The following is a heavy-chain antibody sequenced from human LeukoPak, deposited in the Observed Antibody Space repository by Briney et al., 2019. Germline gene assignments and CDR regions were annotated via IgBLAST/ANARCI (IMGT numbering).Heavy chain of an antibody. Sequence: GGSLRLSCAASGFTFSRYWMTWVRQAPGKGLEWVANINQDGGEKYYVDSVKGRFTISRDNAKNSLFLQVNSLRAEDTAVYYCAELDSSSPRNWGQGALVTVSS. CDR3: AELDSSSPRN. D-gene: IGHD6-13*01. CDR2: INQDGGEK. CDR1: GFTFSRYW. J-gene: IGHJ4*02. V-gene: IGHV3-7*02.